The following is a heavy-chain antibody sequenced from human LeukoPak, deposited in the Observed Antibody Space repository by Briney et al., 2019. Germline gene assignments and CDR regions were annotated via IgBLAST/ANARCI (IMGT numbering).Heavy chain of an antibody. CDR2: MFASGST. V-gene: IGHV4-4*07. CDR3: ARGFQYSSSWYGGFDS. Sequence: SETLSLTCTVSGGSISSFYWNWIRQPAGKGLEWIGRMFASGSTIYNPSLTSRVTMSVDASNDHIYLGLSFVTAADTAVYYCARGFQYSSSWYGGFDSWGQGILVTVSS. D-gene: IGHD6-13*01. J-gene: IGHJ5*01. CDR1: GGSISSFY.